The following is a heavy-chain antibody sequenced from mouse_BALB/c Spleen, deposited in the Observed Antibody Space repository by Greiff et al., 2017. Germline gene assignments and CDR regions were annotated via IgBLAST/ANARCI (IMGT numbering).Heavy chain of an antibody. V-gene: IGHV7-3*02. D-gene: IGHD2-14*01. CDR2: IRNKANGYTT. Sequence: DVKLVESGGGLVQPGGSLRLSCATSGFTFTDYYMSWVRQPPGKALEWLGFIRNKANGYTTEYSASVKGRFTISRDNSQSILYLQMNTLRAEDSATYYCARERRGDYRYYFDYWGQGTTLTVSS. J-gene: IGHJ2*01. CDR1: GFTFTDYY. CDR3: ARERRGDYRYYFDY.